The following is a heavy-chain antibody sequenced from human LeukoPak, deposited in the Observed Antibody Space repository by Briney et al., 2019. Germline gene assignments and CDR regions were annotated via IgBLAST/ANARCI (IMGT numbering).Heavy chain of an antibody. J-gene: IGHJ5*02. CDR2: IKQDGSEK. Sequence: PGGSLRLSCAASGFTFSSYWMSWVRQAPGKGLEWVAHIKQDGSEKYYVDSVKGRFTISRDNAKNSLYLQMNSLRAEDTAVYYCARDPPEYSIPMGFDPWGQGTLVTVSS. D-gene: IGHD6-6*01. CDR1: GFTFSSYW. V-gene: IGHV3-7*01. CDR3: ARDPPEYSIPMGFDP.